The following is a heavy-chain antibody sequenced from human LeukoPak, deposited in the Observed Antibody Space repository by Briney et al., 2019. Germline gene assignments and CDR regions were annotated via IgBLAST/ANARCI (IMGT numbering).Heavy chain of an antibody. CDR3: ARHSYGMDV. CDR1: GGSISSYY. CDR2: IYYSGST. V-gene: IGHV4-59*01. Sequence: SETLSLTCTVSGGSISSYYWSWIRQPPGEGLEWIGYIYYSGSTNYNPSLKSRVTISVDTSKNQFSLKLSSVTAADTAVYYCARHSYGMDVWGQGTTVTVSS. J-gene: IGHJ6*02.